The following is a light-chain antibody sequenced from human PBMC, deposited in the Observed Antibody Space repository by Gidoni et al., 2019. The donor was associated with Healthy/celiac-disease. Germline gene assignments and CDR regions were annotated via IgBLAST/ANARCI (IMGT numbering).Light chain of an antibody. CDR1: QSVLYSSNNKNY. CDR3: QQYYSTPRT. Sequence: DIVMTQSPDSLVVSLGERATINCKSSQSVLYSSNNKNYLAWYQQKPGQPPKLHIYWASTRESGVPDRFSGSGSGTDFTLTISSLQAEDVAVYYCQQYYSTPRTFGPGTKVDIK. J-gene: IGKJ3*01. V-gene: IGKV4-1*01. CDR2: WAS.